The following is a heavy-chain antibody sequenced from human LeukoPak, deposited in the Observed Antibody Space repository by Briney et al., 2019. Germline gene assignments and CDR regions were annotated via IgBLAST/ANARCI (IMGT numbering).Heavy chain of an antibody. Sequence: SGTLSLTCAVSGAFITNSHWWSGARQPPGKGLEWIGEIYHSGTTNYNPSLQSRVTMSVDKSKNQFSLKLSSVTAADTAVYYCATYFYGEYGSYYFDYWGQGTLVTVSS. D-gene: IGHD4-17*01. CDR2: IYHSGTT. V-gene: IGHV4-4*02. CDR3: ATYFYGEYGSYYFDY. J-gene: IGHJ4*02. CDR1: GAFITNSHW.